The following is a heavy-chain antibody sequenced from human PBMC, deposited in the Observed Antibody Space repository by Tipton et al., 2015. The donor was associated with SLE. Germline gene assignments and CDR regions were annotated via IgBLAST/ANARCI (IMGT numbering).Heavy chain of an antibody. CDR1: GYSFTSYW. V-gene: IGHV5-51*01. Sequence: QLVQSGAEVKKPGESLKISCKGSGYSFTSYWIGWGRQMPGKGLEWMGTFHPGDSATTYRPSFQGQFTISADKSIRTAYLQWSSLKASDPAMYYCARRYNGSGSYYCPDVWGQGTTVTVSS. CDR3: ARRYNGSGSYYCPDV. D-gene: IGHD3-10*01. J-gene: IGHJ6*02. CDR2: FHPGDSAT.